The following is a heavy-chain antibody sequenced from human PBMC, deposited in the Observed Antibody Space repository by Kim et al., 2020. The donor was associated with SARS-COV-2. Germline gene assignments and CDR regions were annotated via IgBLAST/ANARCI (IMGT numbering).Heavy chain of an antibody. J-gene: IGHJ5*01. D-gene: IGHD3-10*01. V-gene: IGHV1-69*04. Sequence: SVKVSCKASGGTFSSYAISWVRQAPGQGLDWMGRIIPILGIANYAQKFQGRVTITADKSTSTAYMELSSLRSEDTAVYYCARGGRVRGVIKTLFFDYWG. CDR1: GGTFSSYA. CDR3: ARGGRVRGVIKTLFFDY. CDR2: IIPILGIA.